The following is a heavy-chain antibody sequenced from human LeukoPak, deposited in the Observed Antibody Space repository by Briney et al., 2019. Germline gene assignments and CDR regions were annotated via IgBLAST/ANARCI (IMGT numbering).Heavy chain of an antibody. CDR2: IVVSGGST. V-gene: IGHV3-23*01. J-gene: IGHJ6*04. CDR1: GFTLSRYA. CDR3: AKERVTMDV. Sequence: GGSLRLSCAASGFTLSRYAMSWVRQAPGEGLEWVSGIVVSGGSTYYADSVKGRFTISRDNSKNTLHLQMNSLRAEDTAVYYCAKERVTMDVWGKGITVTVSS.